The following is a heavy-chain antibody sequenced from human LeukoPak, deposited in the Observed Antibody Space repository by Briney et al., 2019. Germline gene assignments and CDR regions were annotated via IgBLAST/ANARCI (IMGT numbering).Heavy chain of an antibody. V-gene: IGHV3-48*01. J-gene: IGHJ4*02. CDR1: GFTCSSYS. CDR3: ARDQGIFDY. CDR2: ISSSSKTI. Sequence: ESGGGLVQPGGSLRLSCAASGFTCSSYSMNWVRQAPGKGLEWGSYISSSSKTIYYADSVKGRFTISRDNAKNSLYLQMNSLRGEDSAVYYCARDQGIFDYWGQGTLVTVSS.